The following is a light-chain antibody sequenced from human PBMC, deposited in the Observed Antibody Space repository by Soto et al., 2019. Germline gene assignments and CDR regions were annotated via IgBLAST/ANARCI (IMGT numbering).Light chain of an antibody. Sequence: DIQMTQSPSSLCASVLDRVTITCQASQDISNYLNWYQQKPGKAPKLLIYDASNLETGVPSRFSGSGSGTDFTFTISSLQPEDIAAYYCQQYDNLPLTFGGGTKVDIK. CDR2: DAS. J-gene: IGKJ4*01. CDR3: QQYDNLPLT. CDR1: QDISNY. V-gene: IGKV1-33*01.